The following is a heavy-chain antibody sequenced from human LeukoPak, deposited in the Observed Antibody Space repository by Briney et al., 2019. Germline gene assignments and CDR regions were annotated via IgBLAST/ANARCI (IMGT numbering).Heavy chain of an antibody. J-gene: IGHJ4*02. Sequence: SETLSLTCTVSGGSISSYYWSWIRQPPGKGLEWIGYIYYSGSTNYNPSLKSRVTISVDTSKNQFSLKLSSVTAEDTAVYYCAMPREYYDSSGYPSYYFDYWGQGTLVTVSS. CDR2: IYYSGST. CDR1: GGSISSYY. CDR3: AMPREYYDSSGYPSYYFDY. V-gene: IGHV4-59*01. D-gene: IGHD3-22*01.